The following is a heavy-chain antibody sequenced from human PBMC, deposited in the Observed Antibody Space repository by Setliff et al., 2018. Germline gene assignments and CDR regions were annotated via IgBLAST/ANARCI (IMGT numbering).Heavy chain of an antibody. CDR1: GGSISSYY. J-gene: IGHJ6*03. D-gene: IGHD6-19*01. V-gene: IGHV4-4*07. Sequence: SETLSLTCTVSGGSISSYYWSRIRQPAGKGLEWIGHIYIGGSANYNPSLKSRVTMSIDTSKNQFSLKLNSVTAADMAVYYCAREQWLDPPGYYYMDVWAKGTTVTVSS. CDR3: AREQWLDPPGYYYMDV. CDR2: IYIGGSA.